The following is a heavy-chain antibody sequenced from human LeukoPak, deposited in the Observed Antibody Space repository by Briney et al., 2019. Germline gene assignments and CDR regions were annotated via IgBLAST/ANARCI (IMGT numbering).Heavy chain of an antibody. J-gene: IGHJ6*02. D-gene: IGHD3-10*01. CDR3: ARDRAGSGYYYYGMDV. V-gene: IGHV3-30-3*01. Sequence: PGGSLRLSCAASGSTFSSYAMHWVRQAPGKGRERVAVISYDGSNKYYADSVEGRFTISRDNSKNTLYLQMNSLRAEDTAVYYCARDRAGSGYYYYGMDVWGQGTTVTVSS. CDR2: ISYDGSNK. CDR1: GSTFSSYA.